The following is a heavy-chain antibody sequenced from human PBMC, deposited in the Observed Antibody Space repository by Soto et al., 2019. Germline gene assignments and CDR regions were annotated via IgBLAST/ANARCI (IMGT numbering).Heavy chain of an antibody. V-gene: IGHV3-7*01. D-gene: IGHD1-1*01. CDR2: INQDGNED. J-gene: IGHJ4*02. CDR1: GYPFISYW. CDR3: ARTGDGHHDFLDY. Sequence: WGSLRLSCAASGYPFISYWMNWVRQAPGKGLEWVANINQDGNEDNLLDSVKGRFTISRDNAKNSLFLQMNSLRVDDTAVYYCARTGDGHHDFLDYWGQGALVTVS.